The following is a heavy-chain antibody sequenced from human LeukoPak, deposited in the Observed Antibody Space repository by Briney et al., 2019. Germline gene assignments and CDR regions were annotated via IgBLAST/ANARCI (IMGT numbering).Heavy chain of an antibody. CDR1: GGSISSSSYY. V-gene: IGHV4-39*01. CDR2: IYYSGST. Sequence: ASETLSLTCTVSGGSISSSSYYWGWIRQPPGKGLEWIGSIYYSGSTYYNPSLKSRVTISVDTSKNQFSLKLSSVTAADTAVYYCASETIFGVAFYYYGMDVWGQGTTVTVSS. CDR3: ASETIFGVAFYYYGMDV. J-gene: IGHJ6*02. D-gene: IGHD3-3*01.